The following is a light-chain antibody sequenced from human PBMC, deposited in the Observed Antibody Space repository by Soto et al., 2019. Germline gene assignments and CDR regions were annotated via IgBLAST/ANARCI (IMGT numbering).Light chain of an antibody. Sequence: EVVLTQSPGTLSLSPGERATLSCRASQSVSSSYLTWYQQQRGQAPSIXSYAASSRATGIPDRFSGSGSGTEFTLTISSLQSEDSAVYYCQQCNNWPGTFGQGTKVDIK. V-gene: IGKV3D-20*02. CDR1: QSVSSSY. CDR3: QQCNNWPGT. CDR2: AAS. J-gene: IGKJ1*01.